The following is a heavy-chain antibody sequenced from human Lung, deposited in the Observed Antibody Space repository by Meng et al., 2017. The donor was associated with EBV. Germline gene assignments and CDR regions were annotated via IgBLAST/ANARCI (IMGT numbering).Heavy chain of an antibody. CDR2: ISYDGTKK. CDR3: ANQYYDYVWGSYRPLDF. J-gene: IGHJ4*02. CDR1: GFTFNIYG. Sequence: QVQLVESGXGVVQPWXSLRRSXSVSGFTFNIYGMHWVRQAPGKGLEWVAVISYDGTKKYYADSLKGRFTISRDNSMNTLYLQMNSLRAEDTAMYYCANQYYDYVWGSYRPLDFWGQGTLVTVSS. D-gene: IGHD3-16*02. V-gene: IGHV3-30*18.